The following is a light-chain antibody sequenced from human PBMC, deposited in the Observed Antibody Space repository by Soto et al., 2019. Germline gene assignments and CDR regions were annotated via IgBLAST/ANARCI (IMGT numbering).Light chain of an antibody. CDR1: SSDVGGYNY. J-gene: IGLJ1*01. Sequence: QSALTQPASVSGSPGQSITISCTGTSSDVGGYNYVSWYQQHPGKAPKLMIYEVSNRPSGVSNRFPGSKSGNTASLTISGLQAEDEADYYCSSYISRSRVFGTGTKVTVL. CDR2: EVS. CDR3: SSYISRSRV. V-gene: IGLV2-14*01.